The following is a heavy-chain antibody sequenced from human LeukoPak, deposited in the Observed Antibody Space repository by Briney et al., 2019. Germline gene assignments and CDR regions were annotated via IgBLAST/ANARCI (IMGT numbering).Heavy chain of an antibody. V-gene: IGHV4-38-2*01. CDR2: IYHSGST. D-gene: IGHD2-2*01. J-gene: IGHJ4*02. Sequence: SETLSLTCAVSGYSISSGYYWGWIRQPPGKGLEWIGSIYHSGSTYYNPSLKSRVTISVDTSKNQFSLKLSPVTAADTAVYYCARHGDGDIVVVPAAIISGQFDYWGQGTLVTVSS. CDR3: ARHGDGDIVVVPAAIISGQFDY. CDR1: GYSISSGYY.